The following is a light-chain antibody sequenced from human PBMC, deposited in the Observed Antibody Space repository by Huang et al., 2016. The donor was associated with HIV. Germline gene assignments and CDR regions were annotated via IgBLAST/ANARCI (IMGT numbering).Light chain of an antibody. CDR1: QSITSN. J-gene: IGKJ1*01. CDR2: AAS. Sequence: EIVMTQSPATLSVSPGERATLSCRASQSITSNLAWYQQKPGQAPRPLIDAASTRATGIPARFSGSGSGTEFTLSISSLQSEDFAVYYCQQYNNWPPWTFGQGTKVEIK. V-gene: IGKV3-15*01. CDR3: QQYNNWPPWT.